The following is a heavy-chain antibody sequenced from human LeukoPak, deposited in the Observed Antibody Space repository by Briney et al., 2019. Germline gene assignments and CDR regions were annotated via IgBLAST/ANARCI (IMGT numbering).Heavy chain of an antibody. Sequence: PGGSMSLSCAASGFIFSSYAISWDRPPPGRGLGWVSATRGSGGSTYYADSVKGRFPISRDNSKSALYLQMNSLRAEDTAVYYCAKEGVDYYVMDVWGKGTTVTVSS. CDR3: AKEGVDYYVMDV. CDR2: TRGSGGST. V-gene: IGHV3-23*01. D-gene: IGHD2-15*01. J-gene: IGHJ6*04. CDR1: GFIFSSYA.